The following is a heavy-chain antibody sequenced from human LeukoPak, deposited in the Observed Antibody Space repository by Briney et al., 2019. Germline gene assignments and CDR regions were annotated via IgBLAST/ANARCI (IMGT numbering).Heavy chain of an antibody. V-gene: IGHV4-59*08. D-gene: IGHD6-13*01. J-gene: IGHJ4*02. Sequence: SETLSLTCTVSGGSISSYYWSWIRQPPGNGLEWIGYVYYSGSTNYNPSLKSRVTISVDTSKNQFSLKLSSVTAADTAVYFCARQRSSTWSLGYWGQGTLVTVSS. CDR3: ARQRSSTWSLGY. CDR1: GGSISSYY. CDR2: VYYSGST.